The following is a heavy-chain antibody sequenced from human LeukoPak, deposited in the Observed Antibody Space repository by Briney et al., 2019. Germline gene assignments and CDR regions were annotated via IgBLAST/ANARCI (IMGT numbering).Heavy chain of an antibody. V-gene: IGHV3-21*01. CDR3: ARDRRYHPVDY. D-gene: IGHD2-2*01. Sequence: GGSLRLSCTASGFTFGDYAMSWVRQAPGKGLEWVSSISSSSSYIYYADSVKGRFTISRDNAKNSLYLQMNSLRAEDTAVYYCARDRRYHPVDYWGQGTLVTVSS. CDR2: ISSSSSYI. CDR1: GFTFGDYA. J-gene: IGHJ4*02.